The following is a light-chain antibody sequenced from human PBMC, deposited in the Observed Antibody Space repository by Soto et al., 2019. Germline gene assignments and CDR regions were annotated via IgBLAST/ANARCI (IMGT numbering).Light chain of an antibody. V-gene: IGLV1-40*01. CDR1: SSNIGAGND. J-gene: IGLJ7*01. Sequence: QSVLTQPPSVSGAPGQRVTISRTGSSSNIGAGNDGHWYQQLPGTAPKLFIYGISNRPSGVPDRFSGSKSGTSASLAITGLQAEDEADYYCQSYDSSLSGAVFGGGTQLTVL. CDR3: QSYDSSLSGAV. CDR2: GIS.